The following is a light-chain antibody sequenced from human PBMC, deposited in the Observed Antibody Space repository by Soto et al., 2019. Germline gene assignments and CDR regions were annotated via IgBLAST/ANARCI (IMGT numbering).Light chain of an antibody. V-gene: IGKV3-11*01. Sequence: EIVLTQSPATLSLSPGERATLSCRASQSVSSYLAWYQQKPGQPPRLLIHDASNRATGIPARFSGSGSGTDFTLTISSLDPADFAVYYCQQRSNWPRTFGQGTKVEVK. CDR2: DAS. CDR3: QQRSNWPRT. J-gene: IGKJ1*01. CDR1: QSVSSY.